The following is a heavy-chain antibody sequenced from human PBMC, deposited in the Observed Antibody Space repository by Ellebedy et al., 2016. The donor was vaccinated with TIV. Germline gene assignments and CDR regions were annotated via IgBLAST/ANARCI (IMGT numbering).Heavy chain of an antibody. J-gene: IGHJ5*02. CDR2: INHSGST. D-gene: IGHD3-10*01. V-gene: IGHV4-34*01. Sequence: SETLSLXCAVYGGSFSGYYWSWIRQPPGKGLEWIGEINHSGSTKYNPSLKSRVTISGDTSKNQFSLKLTSVTAADTAVYYCARLGSFEAYNWFNPWGQGTLVTVSS. CDR1: GGSFSGYY. CDR3: ARLGSFEAYNWFNP.